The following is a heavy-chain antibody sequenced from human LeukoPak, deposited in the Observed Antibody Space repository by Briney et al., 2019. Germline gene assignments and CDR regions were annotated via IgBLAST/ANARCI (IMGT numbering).Heavy chain of an antibody. CDR3: ARHLLAEPPLIDY. V-gene: IGHV4-39*01. D-gene: IGHD1-14*01. CDR2: IYYSGST. Sequence: PSETLSLTCTVSGGSISSGGYYWSWIRQHPGKGLEWIGYIYYSGSTYYNPSLKSRVTISVDTSKNQFSLKLSSVTAADTAVYYCARHLLAEPPLIDYWGQGTLVTVSS. CDR1: GGSISSGGYY. J-gene: IGHJ4*02.